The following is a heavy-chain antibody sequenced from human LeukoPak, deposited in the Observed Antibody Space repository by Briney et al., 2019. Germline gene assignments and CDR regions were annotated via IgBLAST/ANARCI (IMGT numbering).Heavy chain of an antibody. CDR1: GYTFTGYY. CDR3: ARDWGRPLYNWNRFGY. D-gene: IGHD1-1*01. Sequence: GASVKVSCKASGYTFTGYYMHWVRQAPGQGLEWMGWINPNSGGTNYAQKFQCRVTMTRDTSISTAYMELSRLRSDDTAVYYCARDWGRPLYNWNRFGYWGQGTLVTVSS. V-gene: IGHV1-2*02. J-gene: IGHJ4*02. CDR2: INPNSGGT.